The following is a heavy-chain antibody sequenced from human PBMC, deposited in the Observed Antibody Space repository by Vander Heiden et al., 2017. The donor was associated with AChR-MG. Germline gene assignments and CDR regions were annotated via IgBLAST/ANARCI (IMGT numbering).Heavy chain of an antibody. D-gene: IGHD5-12*01. J-gene: IGHJ4*02. CDR3: ASGARRLSRDGYNLGADY. CDR2: INSDGSST. V-gene: IGHV3-74*01. Sequence: EVQLVESGGGLVQPGGSLRLSCAASGFTFSSYWMHWVRQAPGKGVVWVSRINSDGSSTSYADSVKGRFTISRDNAKNTLYLQMNSLRAEDTAVYYCASGARRLSRDGYNLGADYWGQGTLVTVSS. CDR1: GFTFSSYW.